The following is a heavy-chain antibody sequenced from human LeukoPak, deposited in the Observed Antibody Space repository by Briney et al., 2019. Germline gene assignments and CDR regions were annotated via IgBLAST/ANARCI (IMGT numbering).Heavy chain of an antibody. CDR2: IKSKADGGAI. V-gene: IGHV3-15*01. J-gene: IGHJ4*02. CDR1: GITLSNAW. D-gene: IGHD5-24*01. Sequence: PGGSLRLSCAASGITLSNAWMSWVRQAPGKGLEWVGRIKSKADGGAIDYAAPVKGRFTISRDDSKNTLYMQMDSLKTEDTAVYYCTTPWASRWDYWSQGTLVTVSS. CDR3: TTPWASRWDY.